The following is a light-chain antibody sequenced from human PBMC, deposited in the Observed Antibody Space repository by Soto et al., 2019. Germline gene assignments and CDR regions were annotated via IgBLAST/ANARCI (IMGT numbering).Light chain of an antibody. CDR1: NSDVGGYNY. Sequence: QSALTQPASVSGSPGQSITISCTGTNSDVGGYNYVSWYQQHPGKAPKLMIYEVSKRPSGVSNRFSGSKSGNTASLTISGLQADDEAEYYCCSYVGATTYVFGSGTKVTVL. CDR3: CSYVGATTYV. J-gene: IGLJ1*01. V-gene: IGLV2-14*01. CDR2: EVS.